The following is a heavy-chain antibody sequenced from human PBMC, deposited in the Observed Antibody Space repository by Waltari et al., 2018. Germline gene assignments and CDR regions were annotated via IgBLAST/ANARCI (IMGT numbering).Heavy chain of an antibody. CDR2: ISDSGVIT. CDR3: ARHLYSIDYLELGY. V-gene: IGHV3-23*01. Sequence: EVHLLESGGGLAQPGGSLRLSCAASGFNFISDAMSWVRQAPGKGLEWVSGISDSGVITKYADSVKGRFTVSRENSKNTVFLQLNSLRAEDTAIYYCARHLYSIDYLELGYWGQGTLVTVSS. D-gene: IGHD3-22*01. J-gene: IGHJ4*02. CDR1: GFNFISDA.